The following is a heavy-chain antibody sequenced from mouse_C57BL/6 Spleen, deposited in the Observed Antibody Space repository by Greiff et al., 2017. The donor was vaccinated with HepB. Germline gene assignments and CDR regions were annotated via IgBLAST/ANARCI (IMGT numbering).Heavy chain of an antibody. J-gene: IGHJ4*01. CDR2: INPSNGGT. Sequence: VQLQQPGTELVKPGASVKLSCKASGYTFTSYWMHWVKQRPGQGLEWIGNINPSNGGTNYNEKFKSKATLTVDKSSSTAYMQLSSLTSEDSAVYYCAIYGLYGEGAMDYWGQGTSATVSS. V-gene: IGHV1-53*01. CDR1: GYTFTSYW. CDR3: AIYGLYGEGAMDY. D-gene: IGHD1-1*02.